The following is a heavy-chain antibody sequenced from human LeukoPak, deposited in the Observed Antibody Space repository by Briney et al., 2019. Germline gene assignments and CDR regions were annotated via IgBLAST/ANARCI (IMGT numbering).Heavy chain of an antibody. J-gene: IGHJ3*02. CDR1: GFTFSSYA. Sequence: GSLRLSCAASGFTFSSYAMSWIRQPPGKGLEWIGSIYYSGSTYYNPSLKSRVTISVDTSKNQFSLKLSSVTAADTAVYYCASQLWFGELLNRDAFDIWGQGTMVTVSS. D-gene: IGHD3-10*01. CDR3: ASQLWFGELLNRDAFDI. V-gene: IGHV4-38-2*01. CDR2: IYYSGST.